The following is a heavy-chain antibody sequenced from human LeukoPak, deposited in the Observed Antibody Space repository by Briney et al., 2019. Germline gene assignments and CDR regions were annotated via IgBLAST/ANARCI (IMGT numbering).Heavy chain of an antibody. V-gene: IGHV4-38-2*01. CDR2: ISHTGST. J-gene: IGHJ4*02. CDR3: ARAFDY. Sequence: SETLSLTCAVSGYSISSGYYWGWIRQPPGKGLEWIGSISHTGSTYYNPSLKSRVTISMDTSKNQFSLSLNSVTAADTAVYYCARAFDYWGQGTLVTVSS. CDR1: GYSISSGYY. D-gene: IGHD2/OR15-2a*01.